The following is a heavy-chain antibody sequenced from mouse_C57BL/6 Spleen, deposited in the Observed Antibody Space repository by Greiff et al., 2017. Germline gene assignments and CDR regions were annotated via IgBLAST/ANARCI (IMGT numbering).Heavy chain of an antibody. J-gene: IGHJ3*01. CDR3: ARNYGSSEFAY. CDR2: IYPGDGDT. CDR1: GYSFSSSW. Sequence: QVQLKQSGPELVKPGASVKISCKASGYSFSSSWMNWVKQRPGKGLEWIGRIYPGDGDTNYNGKFKGKATLTADKSSSTAYMQLSSLTSEDSAVYFCARNYGSSEFAYWGQGTLVTVSA. V-gene: IGHV1-82*01. D-gene: IGHD1-1*01.